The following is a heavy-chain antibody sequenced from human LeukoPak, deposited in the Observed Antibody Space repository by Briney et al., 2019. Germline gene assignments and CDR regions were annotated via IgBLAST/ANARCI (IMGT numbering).Heavy chain of an antibody. J-gene: IGHJ6*03. CDR1: GGTFSSYA. CDR2: IIPIFGTA. Sequence: SVKVSCKASGGTFSSYAISWVRQAPGQGLEWMGGIIPIFGTANYAQKFLGRVTITTDESTSTAYMELSSLRSEDTAVYYCARVNYYYYYMDVWGKGTTVTVSS. CDR3: ARVNYYYYYMDV. V-gene: IGHV1-69*05.